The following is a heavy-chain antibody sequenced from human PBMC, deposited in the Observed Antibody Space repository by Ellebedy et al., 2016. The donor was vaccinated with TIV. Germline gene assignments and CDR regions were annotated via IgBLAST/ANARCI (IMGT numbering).Heavy chain of an antibody. D-gene: IGHD6-13*01. J-gene: IGHJ4*02. CDR3: ARDPPRYSSSWYGIERKNYFDY. Sequence: ASVKVSXKASGYTFTSYGISWVRQAPGQGLEWMGWISAYNGNTNYAQKLQGRVTMTTDTSTSTAYMELRRLRSDDTAVYYCARDPPRYSSSWYGIERKNYFDYWGQGTLVTVSS. CDR1: GYTFTSYG. CDR2: ISAYNGNT. V-gene: IGHV1-18*01.